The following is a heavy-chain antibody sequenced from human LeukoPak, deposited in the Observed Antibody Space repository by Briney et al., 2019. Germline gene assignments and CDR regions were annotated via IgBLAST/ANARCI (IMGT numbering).Heavy chain of an antibody. Sequence: GGSLRLSCAASGFTFSSYGMHWVRQAPGKALEWVAVIWYDGSYTYYAESVKGRFTISRDNSGNTLYLQMSSLRAEDTAVYYCAKPTSGDGSFLIDYWGQGTLVTVSS. J-gene: IGHJ4*02. CDR2: IWYDGSYT. CDR1: GFTFSSYG. CDR3: AKPTSGDGSFLIDY. V-gene: IGHV3-33*06. D-gene: IGHD1-26*01.